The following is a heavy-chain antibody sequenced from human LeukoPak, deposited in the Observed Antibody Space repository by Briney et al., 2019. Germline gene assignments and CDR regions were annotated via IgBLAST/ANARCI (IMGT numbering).Heavy chain of an antibody. D-gene: IGHD2-2*01. J-gene: IGHJ6*02. CDR1: GGTFSSYA. Sequence: SVKVSCTASGGTFSSYAISWVRQAPGQGLEWMGRIIPIFGIANYAQKFQGRVTITADKSTSTAYMELSSLRSEDTAVYYCASVRVVPAAVGFCYYGMDVWGQGTTVTVSS. CDR3: ASVRVVPAAVGFCYYGMDV. V-gene: IGHV1-69*04. CDR2: IIPIFGIA.